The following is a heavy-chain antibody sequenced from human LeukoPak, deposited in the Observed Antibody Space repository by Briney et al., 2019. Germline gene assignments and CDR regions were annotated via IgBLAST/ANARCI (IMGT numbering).Heavy chain of an antibody. Sequence: KPSETLSLTCTVSGGSISSGGYYWSWIRQHPGKGLEWIGYIYYSGSTYYNPSLKSRVTISVDTSKNQFSLKLSSVTAADTAVYYCARGYGDYELGFDPWGQGTLVTVSS. CDR1: GGSISSGGYY. D-gene: IGHD4-17*01. CDR3: ARGYGDYELGFDP. J-gene: IGHJ5*02. V-gene: IGHV4-31*03. CDR2: IYYSGST.